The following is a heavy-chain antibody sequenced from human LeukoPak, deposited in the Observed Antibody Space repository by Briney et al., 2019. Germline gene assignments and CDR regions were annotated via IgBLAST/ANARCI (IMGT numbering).Heavy chain of an antibody. D-gene: IGHD3-3*01. CDR3: ARDGGVPTYYDFWSGYSYYFDY. Sequence: SETLSLTCAVYGGSFSGYYWSWIRQPPGKGLEWIGEINHSGSTNYNPSLKSRVTISVDTSKNQFSLKLSSVTAADTAVYYCARDGGVPTYYDFWSGYSYYFDYWGQGTLVTVSS. CDR2: INHSGST. CDR1: GGSFSGYY. V-gene: IGHV4-34*01. J-gene: IGHJ4*02.